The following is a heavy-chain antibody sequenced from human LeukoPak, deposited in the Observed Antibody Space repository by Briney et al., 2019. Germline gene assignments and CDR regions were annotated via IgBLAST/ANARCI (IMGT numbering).Heavy chain of an antibody. Sequence: PGGSLRLSCAASGFTFSSYAMSWVRQAPGKGLEWVSTISGSGGSTYYADSVKGRFTISRDNYKNTLYLQMNSLRAEDTAVYYCATDRDCSGGSCYSFDYWGQGTLVTVSS. CDR3: ATDRDCSGGSCYSFDY. CDR1: GFTFSSYA. J-gene: IGHJ4*02. D-gene: IGHD2-15*01. V-gene: IGHV3-23*01. CDR2: ISGSGGST.